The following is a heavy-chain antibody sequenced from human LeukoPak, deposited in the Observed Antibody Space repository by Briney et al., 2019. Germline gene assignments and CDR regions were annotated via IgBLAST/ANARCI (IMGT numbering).Heavy chain of an antibody. Sequence: GGSLRLSCAASGFTFSSYAMSWVRQAPGKGLEWVSAISGSGGSTYYTDSVKGRFTISRDNSKNTLYLQMNSLRAEDTAVYYCAKKDSSGWYPYFDYWGQGTLVTVSS. CDR3: AKKDSSGWYPYFDY. J-gene: IGHJ4*02. D-gene: IGHD6-19*01. V-gene: IGHV3-23*01. CDR2: ISGSGGST. CDR1: GFTFSSYA.